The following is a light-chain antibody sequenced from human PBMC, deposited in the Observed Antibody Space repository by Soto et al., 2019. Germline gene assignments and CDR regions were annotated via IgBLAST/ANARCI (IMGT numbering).Light chain of an antibody. Sequence: DIQMTQSPSSLSASVGDRVTTTCRASQSIGNYLNWYQQKPGKAPKVLIYAASSLQSGVPSRFSGSGSGTEFILTISSLQPDDFATYYCQQYYTYPWTFGQGTKVDIK. CDR1: QSIGNY. V-gene: IGKV1-39*01. CDR2: AAS. J-gene: IGKJ1*01. CDR3: QQYYTYPWT.